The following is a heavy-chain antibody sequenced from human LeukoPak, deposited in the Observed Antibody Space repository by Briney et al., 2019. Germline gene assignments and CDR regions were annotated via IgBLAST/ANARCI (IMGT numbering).Heavy chain of an antibody. CDR2: TYYRSKWHN. CDR3: ARAYSSGWYYYYYGMDV. V-gene: IGHV6-1*01. CDR1: GDSVSSNSAA. D-gene: IGHD6-19*01. Sequence: SQTLSLTCAISGDSVSSNSAAWNWIRQSPSRGLEWLGRTYYRSKWHNNYAVSVKSRITINPDTSKNQFSLQLNSVTPEDTAVYYCARAYSSGWYYYYYGMDVWGQGTTVTVSS. J-gene: IGHJ6*02.